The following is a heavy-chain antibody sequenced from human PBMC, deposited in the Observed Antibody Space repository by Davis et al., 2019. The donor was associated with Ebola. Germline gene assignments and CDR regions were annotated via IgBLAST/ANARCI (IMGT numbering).Heavy chain of an antibody. CDR2: INTYSGYT. J-gene: IGHJ5*02. Sequence: ASVKVSCKASGYTFTTYGLTWVRQAPGQGLEWMGWINTYSGYTDYAQKLQGRVTMTADTSTSTAYMDLRSLSSDDTAVYYCARDGGTWWFDPWGQGTLVIVSS. CDR3: ARDGGTWWFDP. CDR1: GYTFTTYG. V-gene: IGHV1-18*04. D-gene: IGHD3-16*01.